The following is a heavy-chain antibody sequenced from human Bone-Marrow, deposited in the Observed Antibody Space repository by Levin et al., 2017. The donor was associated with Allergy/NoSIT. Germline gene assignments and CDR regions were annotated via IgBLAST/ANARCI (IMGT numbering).Heavy chain of an antibody. V-gene: IGHV3-74*01. J-gene: IGHJ2*01. CDR2: INNDGSGT. CDR1: GFTFSSYW. CDR3: ARDRGRDYGDYVWYFDL. D-gene: IGHD4-17*01. Sequence: GESLKISCAASGFTFSSYWMYWVRQAPGKGLVWVSRINNDGSGTSYADSVKGRFTISRDNAKNTQYLQMNSLGAEDTAVYYCARDRGRDYGDYVWYFDLWGRGTLVTVSS.